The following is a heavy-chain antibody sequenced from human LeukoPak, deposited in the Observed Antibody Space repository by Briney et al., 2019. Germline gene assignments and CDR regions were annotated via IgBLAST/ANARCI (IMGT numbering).Heavy chain of an antibody. D-gene: IGHD6-19*01. J-gene: IGHJ3*02. V-gene: IGHV4-59*08. CDR3: ARRRKVPGPRAGDAFDI. CDR2: IYYSGST. CDR1: GDSSNSYY. Sequence: SETLSRTGSVSGDSSNSYYWNWLGQPPGKGLEGIVYIYYSGSTHYNPSLKSRVTISVDTSKNQFSLKLSSVTAADTAVYYCARRRKVPGPRAGDAFDIWGQGTMVTVSS.